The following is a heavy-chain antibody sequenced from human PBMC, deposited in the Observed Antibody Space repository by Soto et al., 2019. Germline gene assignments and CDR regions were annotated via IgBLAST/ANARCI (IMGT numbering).Heavy chain of an antibody. CDR2: IIPIFGTK. J-gene: IGHJ3*02. CDR1: GGTFSKYA. D-gene: IGHD6-13*01. Sequence: QVQLVQSGAELKKPGSSVKVSCQASGGTFSKYAISWVRQAPGPGLEWMGKIIPIFGTKNYAPNIRGRVTITADEYTTTAYMELSSLRSDDTALYYCARELPPAPGSFREDALDIWGQGTMITVSS. V-gene: IGHV1-69*15. CDR3: ARELPPAPGSFREDALDI.